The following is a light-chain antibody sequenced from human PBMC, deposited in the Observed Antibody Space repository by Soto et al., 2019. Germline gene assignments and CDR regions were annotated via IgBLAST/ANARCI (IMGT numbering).Light chain of an antibody. CDR2: EGS. CDR3: CSYAGSSTAGV. J-gene: IGLJ3*02. V-gene: IGLV2-23*01. CDR1: SSDVGSYNL. Sequence: QSALTQPASVSGSPGQSITISCTGTSSDVGSYNLVSWYQQHPGKAPKLMIYEGSKRPSGVSNRFSGYKSGNTASLTISGLQAEDEADYYCCSYAGSSTAGVFGGGTQLTVL.